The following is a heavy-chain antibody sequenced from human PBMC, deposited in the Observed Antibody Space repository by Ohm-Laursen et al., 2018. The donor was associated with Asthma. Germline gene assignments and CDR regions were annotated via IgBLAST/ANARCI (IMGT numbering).Heavy chain of an antibody. Sequence: SVKVSCKASGATFSSSSINWVRQAPGQGLEWMGGIVPIFATANYAQKFQGRVTITADESTSTVYMEVSSLRSEDTAVYYCSKCGGSCYRSSYNWFDSWGQGTLVTVSS. D-gene: IGHD3-16*02. CDR2: IVPIFATA. CDR1: GATFSSSS. CDR3: SKCGGSCYRSSYNWFDS. J-gene: IGHJ5*01. V-gene: IGHV1-69*13.